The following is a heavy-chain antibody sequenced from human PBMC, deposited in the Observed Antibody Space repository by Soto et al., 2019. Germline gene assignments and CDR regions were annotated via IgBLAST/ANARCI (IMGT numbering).Heavy chain of an antibody. J-gene: IGHJ4*02. CDR3: ARVLVAGTFDY. Sequence: QVQLVESGGGLVKPGGSLRLSCAASGFTFSDYYMSWIRQAPGKGLEWVSYISSSSSYTNYADSVKGRFTISRDNAKNSLYLQMNSLRAEDTAVYYCARVLVAGTFDYWGQGTLVTVSS. D-gene: IGHD6-19*01. CDR1: GFTFSDYY. V-gene: IGHV3-11*06. CDR2: ISSSSSYT.